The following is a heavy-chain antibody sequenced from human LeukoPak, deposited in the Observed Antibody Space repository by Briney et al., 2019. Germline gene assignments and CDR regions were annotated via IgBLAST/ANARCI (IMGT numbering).Heavy chain of an antibody. CDR2: ISAYNGNT. D-gene: IGHD2-21*02. J-gene: IGHJ4*02. Sequence: ASVKVSCKASGGTFSSYTISWVRQAPGQGLEWMGWISAYNGNTNYAQKLQGRVTMTTDTSTSTAYMELRSLISDDTAVYYCARGGAREAYCGGDCFSAPDYWGQGTLVTVSS. CDR3: ARGGAREAYCGGDCFSAPDY. CDR1: GGTFSSYT. V-gene: IGHV1-18*01.